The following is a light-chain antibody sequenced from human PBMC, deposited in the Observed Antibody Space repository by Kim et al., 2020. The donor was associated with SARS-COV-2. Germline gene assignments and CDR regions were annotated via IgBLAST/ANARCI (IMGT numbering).Light chain of an antibody. CDR3: SSYPAFNTII. J-gene: IGLJ2*01. V-gene: IGLV2-14*03. CDR1: RNDSGQQNY. Sequence: GQSVTISCTGTRNDSGQQNYMSWYQQHPGKAPKVIIYSVSRRPSGVSGRFSGHKSGYMASLTISGLQDEDEADYYCSSYPAFNTIIFGGGTQLTVL. CDR2: SVS.